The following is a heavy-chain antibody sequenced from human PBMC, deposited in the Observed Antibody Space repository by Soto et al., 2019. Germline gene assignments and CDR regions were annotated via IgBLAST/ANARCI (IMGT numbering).Heavy chain of an antibody. V-gene: IGHV3-30*18. D-gene: IGHD6-19*01. CDR1: GFTFSSYG. CDR2: ISYDGSNK. CDR3: AKTPQDGWVPFDY. Sequence: QVQLVESGGGVVQPGRSLRLSCAASGFTFSSYGMHWVRQAPGKGLEWVAVISYDGSNKYYADSVKGRFTISRDNSKNTLYLQMNSLRAEDTAVYYCAKTPQDGWVPFDYWGQGTLVTVSS. J-gene: IGHJ4*02.